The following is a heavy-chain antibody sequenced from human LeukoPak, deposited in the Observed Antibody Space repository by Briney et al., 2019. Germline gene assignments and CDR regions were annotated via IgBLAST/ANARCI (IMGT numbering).Heavy chain of an antibody. Sequence: SETLSLTCTVSGVSISNYIWSWIRQSPGGDLEWIGYVEYTGSTNYNPSLKNRVTISIDRSKNHFSPKLTSVTAADTAVYFCARSLPVSLGWMYYFDQWGQGTRVTVSS. CDR3: ARSLPVSLGWMYYFDQ. J-gene: IGHJ4*02. CDR1: GVSISNYI. D-gene: IGHD7-27*01. V-gene: IGHV4-59*01. CDR2: VEYTGST.